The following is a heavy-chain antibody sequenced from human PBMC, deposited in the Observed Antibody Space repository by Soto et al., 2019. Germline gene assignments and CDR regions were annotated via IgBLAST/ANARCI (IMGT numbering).Heavy chain of an antibody. Sequence: QVQVVQSGAEVKKPGASVKVSCKASEYTFTSYVIHWVRQAPGQSLAWMGWINAGNGNTKYSQKFQGRVTITRDTAASTAYMELSSLRSEDTAVYYCARELQGLYYFDYWGQGTLVTVSS. CDR2: INAGNGNT. CDR1: EYTFTSYV. CDR3: ARELQGLYYFDY. D-gene: IGHD4-4*01. J-gene: IGHJ4*02. V-gene: IGHV1-3*01.